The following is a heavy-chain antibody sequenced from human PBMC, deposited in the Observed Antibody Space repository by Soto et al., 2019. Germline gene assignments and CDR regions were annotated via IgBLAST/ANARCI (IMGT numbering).Heavy chain of an antibody. D-gene: IGHD4-17*01. V-gene: IGHV1-69*08. CDR1: GGTFSSYT. CDR2: IIPILGIA. Sequence: QVQLVQSGAEVKKPGSSVKVSCKASGGTFSSYTISWVRQAPGQGLEWMGRIIPILGIANYAQKFQGRVTITADKSTSTAYMELSSLRSEDTAVYYCARDSSVTTGVAVWGQGTLVTVSS. CDR3: ARDSSVTTGVAV. J-gene: IGHJ4*02.